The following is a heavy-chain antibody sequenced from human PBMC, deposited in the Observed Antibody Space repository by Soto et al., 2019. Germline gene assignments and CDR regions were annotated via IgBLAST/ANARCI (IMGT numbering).Heavy chain of an antibody. V-gene: IGHV3-23*01. CDR1: GFTFSSYA. Sequence: SPRLSCAASGFTFSSYAMGWVRQGPGKGLEWVAVVSIGGSTHYADSVRGRFTISRDNSKNTLSLQMNSLTAEDTAVYFCAKRRGAGGHFDYWGQGALVTVSS. CDR2: VSIGGST. J-gene: IGHJ4*02. CDR3: AKRRGAGGHFDY. D-gene: IGHD2-15*01.